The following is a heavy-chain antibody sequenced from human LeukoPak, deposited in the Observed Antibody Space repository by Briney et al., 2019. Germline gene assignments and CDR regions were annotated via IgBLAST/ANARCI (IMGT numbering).Heavy chain of an antibody. J-gene: IGHJ4*02. CDR3: ASQFSYQPY. V-gene: IGHV4-61*02. D-gene: IGHD5-18*01. CDR1: GGSISSGSYY. Sequence: PSETLSLTCTVSGGSISSGSYYWSWIRQPAGKGLEWIGRIYTSGSTNYNPSLKSRVTISVDTSKNQFSLKLSSVTAADTAVYYCASQFSYQPYWGQGTLVTVSS. CDR2: IYTSGST.